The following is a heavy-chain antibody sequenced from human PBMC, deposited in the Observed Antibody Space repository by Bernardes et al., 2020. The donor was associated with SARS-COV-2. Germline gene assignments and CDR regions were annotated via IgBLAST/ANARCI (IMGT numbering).Heavy chain of an antibody. V-gene: IGHV1-8*01. CDR1: GYTFSDYD. J-gene: IGHJ4*02. CDR2: MNAYSGNR. CDR3: ALKSSLHQSSGSGFFDC. D-gene: IGHD1-26*01. Sequence: ASVKVSCKASGYTFSDYDINWVRQATGQGLEWVGWMNAYSGNRGIARKFQGRVSMTRNTSITTAYMELSGLRSDDTAVYYCALKSSLHQSSGSGFFDCWGQGTLVTVSS.